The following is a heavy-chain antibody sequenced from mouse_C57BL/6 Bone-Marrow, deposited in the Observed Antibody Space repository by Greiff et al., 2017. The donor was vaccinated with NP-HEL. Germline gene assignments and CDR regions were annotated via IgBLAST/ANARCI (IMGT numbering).Heavy chain of an antibody. V-gene: IGHV1-74*01. CDR1: GYTFTSYW. J-gene: IGHJ1*03. Sequence: QVQLQQPGAELVKPGASVKVSCKASGYTFTSYWMHWVKQRPSQGLEWIGRIHPSDSDTNYNQKFKGKATLTVDKSSSTAYMQLSSLTSEDSAVYYCAINRPLYYGSSYWYFDVWGTGTTVTVSS. CDR2: IHPSDSDT. CDR3: AINRPLYYGSSYWYFDV. D-gene: IGHD1-1*01.